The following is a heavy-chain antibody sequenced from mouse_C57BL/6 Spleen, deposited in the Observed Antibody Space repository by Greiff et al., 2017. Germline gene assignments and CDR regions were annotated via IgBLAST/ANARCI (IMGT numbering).Heavy chain of an antibody. CDR3: TRSAQANAMDY. CDR2: IDPETGGT. D-gene: IGHD3-2*02. Sequence: VQLQQSGAELVRPGASVTLSCMASGYTFTDYEMHWVKQTPVHGLEWIGAIDPETGGTAYNQKFKGKAILTADKSSSTAYMELRSLTSEDSAVYYCTRSAQANAMDYWGQGTSVTVSS. CDR1: GYTFTDYE. V-gene: IGHV1-15*01. J-gene: IGHJ4*01.